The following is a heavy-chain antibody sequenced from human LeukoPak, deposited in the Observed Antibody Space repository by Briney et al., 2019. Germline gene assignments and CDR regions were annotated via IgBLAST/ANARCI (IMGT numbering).Heavy chain of an antibody. CDR2: TSSSDAGK. D-gene: IGHD2-15*01. J-gene: IGHJ4*02. Sequence: GGSLRLSCAASGFTSNRRGMHWVRRAPGKGLEWVSATSSSDAGKYYADSVRGRFTISRDNSRNTMYLQMNSLRVEDAAVYYCAKAPVTSCRGAFCYPFDSWGQGTLVTVSS. CDR1: GFTSNRRG. V-gene: IGHV3-23*01. CDR3: AKAPVTSCRGAFCYPFDS.